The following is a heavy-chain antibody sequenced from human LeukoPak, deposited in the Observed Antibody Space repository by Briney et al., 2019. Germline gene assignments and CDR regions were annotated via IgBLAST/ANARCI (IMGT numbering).Heavy chain of an antibody. Sequence: GGSLRLSCAASGFAFSSHWMHWVRQAPGKGLVWVSHVKNDGSSTNYADSVRGRFTISRDNAKNTLYLQMNSLRAEDTAVYYCAGGNDYWSGYIDYWGQGTLVTVSS. CDR3: AGGNDYWSGYIDY. D-gene: IGHD3-3*01. J-gene: IGHJ4*02. V-gene: IGHV3-74*01. CDR1: GFAFSSHW. CDR2: VKNDGSST.